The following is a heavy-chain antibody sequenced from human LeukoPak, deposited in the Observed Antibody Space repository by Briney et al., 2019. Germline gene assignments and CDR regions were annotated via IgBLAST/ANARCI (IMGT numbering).Heavy chain of an antibody. CDR1: GFAFSSYW. J-gene: IGHJ6*03. Sequence: GGSLRLSCVASGFAFSSYWMNWVRQAPGKGLEWVANIKQDGSEKYYVDSVKGRFTISRDNAKNSLYLQMNSLRAEDTAVYYCARDREGYQLPQMHHYYYMDVWGKGTTVTISS. D-gene: IGHD2-2*01. V-gene: IGHV3-7*01. CDR2: IKQDGSEK. CDR3: ARDREGYQLPQMHHYYYMDV.